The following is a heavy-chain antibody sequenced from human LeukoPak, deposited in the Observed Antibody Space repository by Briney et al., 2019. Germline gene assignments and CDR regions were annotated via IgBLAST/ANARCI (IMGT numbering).Heavy chain of an antibody. J-gene: IGHJ3*02. CDR3: VRGGQGDGYSADEAFDI. D-gene: IGHD5-24*01. Sequence: SQTLSLTCAISGDSVSSGSTACNWIRQSPSRGLEWLGRTYYRSKWYSDYAVSVKSRITINPDTSKNQFSLQLNSVTPEDTAVYYCVRGGQGDGYSADEAFDIWGQGTMVTVSS. V-gene: IGHV6-1*01. CDR2: TYYRSKWYS. CDR1: GDSVSSGSTA.